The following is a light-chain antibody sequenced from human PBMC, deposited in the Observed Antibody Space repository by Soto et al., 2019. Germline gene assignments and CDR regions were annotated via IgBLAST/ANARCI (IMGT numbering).Light chain of an antibody. CDR1: QSGSSSY. V-gene: IGKV3-20*01. Sequence: EIVLTQSPGTLSLSPGERATLSCRASQSGSSSYLAWYQQKPGQAPRLLIYGASGRATGIPDRFSGSVSGTDFTLTISRLEPEDFAVYYCQQYGSSPPVTFGQGTRLEIK. J-gene: IGKJ5*01. CDR3: QQYGSSPPVT. CDR2: GAS.